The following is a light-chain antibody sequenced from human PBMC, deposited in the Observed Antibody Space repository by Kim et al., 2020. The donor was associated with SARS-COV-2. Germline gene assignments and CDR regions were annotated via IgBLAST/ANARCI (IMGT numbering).Light chain of an antibody. V-gene: IGKV3-11*01. CDR2: DAA. Sequence: PGDSATLSCRASHNVDINLAWYQQTPGQPPRLLIYDAAIRAAGIPDRFSGSGSGTDFTLTIGSLAPEDFAVYYGQQRGNWPPALTFGGGTKVDIK. CDR1: HNVDIN. J-gene: IGKJ4*01. CDR3: QQRGNWPPALT.